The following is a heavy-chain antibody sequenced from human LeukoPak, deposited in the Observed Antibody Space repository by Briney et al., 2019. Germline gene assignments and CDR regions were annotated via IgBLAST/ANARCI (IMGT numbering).Heavy chain of an antibody. D-gene: IGHD5-24*01. V-gene: IGHV3-15*01. CDR3: TWMAKFSPFDY. CDR1: GLTFSDAW. Sequence: GGSLRLSCVLSGLTFSDAWMSWVRQAPGKGLEWVGRIRNDRITDYAAPVQGRFSISRDNSKNTFYLQMNSLRTEDTGMYFCTWMAKFSPFDYWGQGTL. J-gene: IGHJ4*02. CDR2: IRNDRIT.